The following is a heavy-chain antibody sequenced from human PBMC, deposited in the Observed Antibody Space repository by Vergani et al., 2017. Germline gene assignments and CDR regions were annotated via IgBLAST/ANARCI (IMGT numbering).Heavy chain of an antibody. CDR2: SNPNSGGT. V-gene: IGHV1-2*02. J-gene: IGHJ3*02. CDR3: ARGYCSSTSCYTGVAFDI. Sequence: QVQLVQSGAEVKKPGASVKVSCKASGYTFTDYYMHWVRQAPGQGLEWLGWSNPNSGGTNYAQKFQGRVTMTRDTSISTAYMELSRLRSDDTAVYYCARGYCSSTSCYTGVAFDIWGQGTMVTVSS. CDR1: GYTFTDYY. D-gene: IGHD2-2*02.